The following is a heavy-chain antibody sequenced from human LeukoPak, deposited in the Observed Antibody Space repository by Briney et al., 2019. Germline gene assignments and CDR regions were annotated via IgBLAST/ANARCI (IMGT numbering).Heavy chain of an antibody. V-gene: IGHV3-11*04. CDR1: GFTFSNYA. CDR2: ISDSGTTV. CDR3: ARDVGADF. J-gene: IGHJ4*02. Sequence: GGSLRLSCAASGFTFSNYAMSWVRKAPGKGLQWVAYISDSGTTVDYADSVKGRFSISRDNTENSLYLQMNSLRVEDTGFYYCARDVGADFWGQGTLVTVSS. D-gene: IGHD1-26*01.